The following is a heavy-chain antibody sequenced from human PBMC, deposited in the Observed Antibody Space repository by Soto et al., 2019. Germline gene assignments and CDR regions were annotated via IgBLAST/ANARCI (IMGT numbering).Heavy chain of an antibody. CDR2: ISGSGGST. V-gene: IGHV3-23*01. J-gene: IGHJ4*02. CDR1: GFTFSSYA. Sequence: EVQLLESGGGLVQPGGSLRLSCAASGFTFSSYAMSWVRQAPGKGLEWVSAISGSGGSTYYADSVKGRFTISRDNSKNTLYLQMNSLRAEDTAVYYCANPSHHYDSSAHPVGWVQGTLVTVSS. D-gene: IGHD3-22*01. CDR3: ANPSHHYDSSAHPVG.